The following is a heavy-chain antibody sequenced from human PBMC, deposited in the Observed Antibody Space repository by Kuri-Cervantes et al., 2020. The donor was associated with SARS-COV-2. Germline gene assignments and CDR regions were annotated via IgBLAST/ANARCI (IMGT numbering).Heavy chain of an antibody. CDR1: GFTFSSYG. D-gene: IGHD2-2*01. Sequence: GGSLRLSCAASGFTFSSYGMHWVRQAPGKGLEWVVFIRYDGSNKYYADSVKGRFTISRDNSKNTLYLQMNSLRAEDTAVYYCAKDLEDIVVVPAATVTPLGAFDIWGQGTMVTVSS. CDR3: AKDLEDIVVVPAATVTPLGAFDI. V-gene: IGHV3-30*02. CDR2: IRYDGSNK. J-gene: IGHJ3*02.